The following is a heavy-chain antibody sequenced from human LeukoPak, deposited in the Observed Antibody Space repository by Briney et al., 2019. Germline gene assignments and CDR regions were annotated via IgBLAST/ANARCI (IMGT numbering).Heavy chain of an antibody. CDR1: GGSISSGDYS. V-gene: IGHV4-30-4*07. Sequence: SQTLSLTCAVPGGSISSGDYSWSWIRQPPGKGLEWIGYIYYSGSTYYNPSLKSRVTISVDTSKNQFSLKLSSVTAADTAVYYCARGVWGDYDAFDIWGQGTMVTVSS. CDR3: ARGVWGDYDAFDI. J-gene: IGHJ3*02. CDR2: IYYSGST. D-gene: IGHD3-16*01.